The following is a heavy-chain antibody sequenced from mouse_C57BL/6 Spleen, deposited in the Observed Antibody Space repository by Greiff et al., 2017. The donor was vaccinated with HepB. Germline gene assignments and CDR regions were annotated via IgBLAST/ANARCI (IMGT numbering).Heavy chain of an antibody. Sequence: VQLQQSGAELAKPGASVKLSCKASGYTFTSYWMHWVKQRPGQGLEWIGYINPSSGYTKYNQKFKDKATLTADNSSNTAYMKLSSLTYEDSAFYYCARYYGKDWYFDVWGTGTTVTVSS. D-gene: IGHD2-1*01. V-gene: IGHV1-7*01. J-gene: IGHJ1*03. CDR2: INPSSGYT. CDR3: ARYYGKDWYFDV. CDR1: GYTFTSYW.